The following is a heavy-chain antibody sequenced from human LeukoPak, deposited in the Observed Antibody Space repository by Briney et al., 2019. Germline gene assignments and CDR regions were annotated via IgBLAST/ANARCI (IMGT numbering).Heavy chain of an antibody. CDR2: MNPNSGNT. Sequence: ASVKVSCKASGYTFTSYDINWVRQATGQGLEWMGWMNPNSGNTGYSQKFQGRVTITRDTSASTAYMELSSLRSEDTAVYYCARDLLYCSSTSCQIRSYYYGMDVWGQGTTVTVSS. D-gene: IGHD2-2*01. CDR1: GYTFTSYD. J-gene: IGHJ6*02. CDR3: ARDLLYCSSTSCQIRSYYYGMDV. V-gene: IGHV1-8*01.